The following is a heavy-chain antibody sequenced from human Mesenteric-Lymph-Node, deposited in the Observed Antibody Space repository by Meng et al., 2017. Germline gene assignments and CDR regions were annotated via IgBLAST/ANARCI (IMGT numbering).Heavy chain of an antibody. CDR2: ISPTGGSI. CDR1: GFTFSDYF. Sequence: GESLKISCAASGFTFSDYFMTWIRQAPGKGLEWVSSISPTGGSIYYADSLKGRFSISRDNAKNSLYLQMNSLRVEDTAVYYCARDHGFLNWFDPWGQGTLVTGAS. CDR3: ARDHGFLNWFDP. J-gene: IGHJ5*02. D-gene: IGHD2/OR15-2a*01. V-gene: IGHV3-11*04.